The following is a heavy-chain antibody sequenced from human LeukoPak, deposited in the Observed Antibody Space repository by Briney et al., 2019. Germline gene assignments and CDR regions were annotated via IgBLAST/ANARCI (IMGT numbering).Heavy chain of an antibody. J-gene: IGHJ6*02. CDR1: GFTFSNAW. CDR2: IKSKTDGGTT. V-gene: IGHV3-15*01. CDR3: VRTVSSGMDV. D-gene: IGHD4-17*01. Sequence: GGSLRLSCAASGFTFSNAWMSWVRQAPGKGLEWVGRIKSKTDGGTTDYAAPVKGRFTISRKNDKTSLYLQMNSLIAGGTAVYYCVRTVSSGMDVWGQGTTVTVSS.